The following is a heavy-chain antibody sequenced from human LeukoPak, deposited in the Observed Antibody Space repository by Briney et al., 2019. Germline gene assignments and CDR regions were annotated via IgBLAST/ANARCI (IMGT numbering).Heavy chain of an antibody. Sequence: GGSLRLSCAASGFNVSNHYMTWVRQVPGKGLEWVSVIYKGGPTYYANSVKGRFTISRDNSENSLFLQMSSLRPEDTAVYFCARDGDTAIRGVNLDYWGQGTLVTVSS. D-gene: IGHD3-10*01. CDR3: ARDGDTAIRGVNLDY. CDR1: GFNVSNHY. CDR2: IYKGGPT. J-gene: IGHJ4*02. V-gene: IGHV3-53*05.